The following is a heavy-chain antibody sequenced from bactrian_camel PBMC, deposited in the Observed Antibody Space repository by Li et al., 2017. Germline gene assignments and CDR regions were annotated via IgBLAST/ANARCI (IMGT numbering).Heavy chain of an antibody. CDR3: AIGLHLEAMGSWADADLEY. CDR2: VDTDGDT. V-gene: IGHV3S1*01. Sequence: HVQLVESGGGSVQAGGSRRPSCVATGNTIGWQFHCMAWFRQAPGKAREGVAAVDTDGDTQYADSVKGGFTISHDDAKNALYLDMNNLKPEDTAMYYCAIGLHLEAMGSWADADLEYWGQGTQVTVS. J-gene: IGHJ4*01. D-gene: IGHD3*01. CDR1: GNTIGWQFHC.